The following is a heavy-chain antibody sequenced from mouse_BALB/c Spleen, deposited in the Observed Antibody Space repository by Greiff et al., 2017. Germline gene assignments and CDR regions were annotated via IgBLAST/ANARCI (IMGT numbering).Heavy chain of an antibody. Sequence: VQLQQSGAELMKPGASVKISCKATGYTFSSYWIEWVKQRPGHGLEWIGEILPGSGSTNYNEKFKGKATFTADTSSNTAYMQLSSLTSEDSAVYYCARDGKDYAMDYWGQGTSLTVSS. J-gene: IGHJ4*01. CDR3: ARDGKDYAMDY. CDR1: GYTFSSYW. CDR2: ILPGSGST. V-gene: IGHV1-9*01.